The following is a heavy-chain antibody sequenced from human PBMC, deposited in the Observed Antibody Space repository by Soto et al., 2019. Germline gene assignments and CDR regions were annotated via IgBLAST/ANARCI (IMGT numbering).Heavy chain of an antibody. J-gene: IGHJ5*02. V-gene: IGHV1-46*01. CDR1: GYTFTSYY. Sequence: GASVKVSCKASGYTFTSYYMHWVRQAPGQGLEWMGIINPSGGSTSYAQKFQGRVTMTRDTSTSTVYMELSSLRSDDTAVYYCARMAYDILTGPIPNWFDPWGQGTLVTVSS. D-gene: IGHD3-9*01. CDR2: INPSGGST. CDR3: ARMAYDILTGPIPNWFDP.